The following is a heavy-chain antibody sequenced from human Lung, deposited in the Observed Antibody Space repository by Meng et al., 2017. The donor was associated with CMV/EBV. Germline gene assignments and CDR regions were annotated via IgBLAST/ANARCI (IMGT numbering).Heavy chain of an antibody. D-gene: IGHD7-27*01. J-gene: IGHJ6*01. Sequence: GESXKISXAASGFTFSTYNMNWVRQAPGKGLEWVSSISSSSNYIYYAESVKGRFTISRANARNSLFLQMNSLRAEDTAVYYCGRVPGLGMSFYYGLDVWGRGXTVTVSS. CDR2: ISSSSNYI. CDR3: GRVPGLGMSFYYGLDV. CDR1: GFTFSTYN. V-gene: IGHV3-21*06.